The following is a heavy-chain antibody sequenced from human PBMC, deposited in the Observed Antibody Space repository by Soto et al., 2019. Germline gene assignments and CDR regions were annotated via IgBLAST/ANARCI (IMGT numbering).Heavy chain of an antibody. V-gene: IGHV1-3*01. D-gene: IGHD3-16*02. CDR2: XXXXXGNT. CDR1: GYTFTSYS. J-gene: IGHJ6*02. CDR3: AREREGGNYDYVWGSYRSNAMDV. Sequence: QVQLVQSGAEVKKPGASVKVSCKASGYTFTSYSMHWVRQXPXQXXXXXXXXXXXXGNTKYSQKFQGRVTITRDTSASTAYMEMSSLRSEDTAVYYCAREREGGNYDYVWGSYRSNAMDVWGQGTTVTVSS.